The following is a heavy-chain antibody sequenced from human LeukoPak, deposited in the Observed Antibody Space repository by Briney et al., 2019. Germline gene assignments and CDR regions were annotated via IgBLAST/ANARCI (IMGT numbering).Heavy chain of an antibody. CDR3: ARDSWTYCGGDCYSYYFDY. D-gene: IGHD2-21*02. CDR2: IKQDGSEK. Sequence: PGGSLRLSCAASGFTFSSYWMSWVRQAPGKGLEWVANIKQDGSEKYYVDSVKGRITISRDNAKNSLYLQMNSLRAEDTAVYYCARDSWTYCGGDCYSYYFDYWGQGTLVTVSS. CDR1: GFTFSSYW. V-gene: IGHV3-7*03. J-gene: IGHJ4*02.